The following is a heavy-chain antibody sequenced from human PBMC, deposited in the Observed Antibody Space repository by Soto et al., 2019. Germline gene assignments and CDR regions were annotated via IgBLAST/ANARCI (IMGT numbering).Heavy chain of an antibody. V-gene: IGHV4-39*01. CDR3: AGPGGAYYGMDV. J-gene: IGHJ6*02. CDR2: IYYSGST. D-gene: IGHD3-16*01. Sequence: SETLSLTCTVSGGSISSTSYYWGWIRQPPGKGLEWIGSIYYSGSTYYNPSLKSRVTISVDTSKNQFSLKLSSVTAADTAVYYCAGPGGAYYGMDVWGQGTTVTVSS. CDR1: GGSISSTSYY.